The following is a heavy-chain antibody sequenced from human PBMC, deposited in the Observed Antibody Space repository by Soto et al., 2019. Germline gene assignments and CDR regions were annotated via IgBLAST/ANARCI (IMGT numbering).Heavy chain of an antibody. J-gene: IGHJ6*02. D-gene: IGHD3-22*01. CDR2: ISAYNGDT. Sequence: ASVKVSCKASGYTFTNHGISWVRQAPGQGLEWMGWISAYNGDTKYAQKFQGRVTLTTDSSTSTAYMELSRLRSDDTAVYYCARYWGYYDSSGYYPVYGMDVWGQGTTVTVSS. CDR3: ARYWGYYDSSGYYPVYGMDV. V-gene: IGHV1-18*01. CDR1: GYTFTNHG.